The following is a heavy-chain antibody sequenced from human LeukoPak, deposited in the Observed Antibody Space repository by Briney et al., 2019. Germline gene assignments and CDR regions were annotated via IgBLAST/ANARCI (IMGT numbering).Heavy chain of an antibody. CDR1: GYSFTRYA. J-gene: IGHJ3*02. CDR2: INAGNGNT. D-gene: IGHD3-16*01. V-gene: IGHV1-3*01. CDR3: ARGETVITSGSSRPGDAYI. Sequence: GASVKVSCKAFGYSFTRYAMHWVRQAPGQRLEWMGWINAGNGNTKYSQKFQGRVTITRDTSASTVYMELSSLRSEDTAVYYCARGETVITSGSSRPGDAYIWGQGTMVTVSS.